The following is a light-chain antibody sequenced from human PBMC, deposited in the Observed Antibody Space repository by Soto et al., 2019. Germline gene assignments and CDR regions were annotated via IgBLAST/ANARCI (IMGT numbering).Light chain of an antibody. J-gene: IGKJ5*01. V-gene: IGKV1-27*01. CDR3: QKYKSAPLT. Sequence: DFQMTQSPSSLSASVGDRVTITCRASEGISNYLAWYQQKPGKVPKLLIYAASTLQSGVPSRFSGSGSGTDFTLTISSLQPEDAAPYYCQKYKSAPLTFGKGTRLEIK. CDR2: AAS. CDR1: EGISNY.